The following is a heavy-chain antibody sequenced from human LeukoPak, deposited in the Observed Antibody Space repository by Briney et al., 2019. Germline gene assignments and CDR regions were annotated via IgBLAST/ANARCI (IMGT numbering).Heavy chain of an antibody. CDR2: ISGDGGST. D-gene: IGHD3-22*01. J-gene: IGHJ4*02. Sequence: PGGSLRLSCAASGFTFDDYAMHWVRQAPGKGLEWVSLISGDGGSTYYADSVKGRFTISRDNSKNSLYLRMNSLRTEDTALYYCAKDLYYYDSSGSPFDYWGQGTLVTVSS. V-gene: IGHV3-43*02. CDR1: GFTFDDYA. CDR3: AKDLYYYDSSGSPFDY.